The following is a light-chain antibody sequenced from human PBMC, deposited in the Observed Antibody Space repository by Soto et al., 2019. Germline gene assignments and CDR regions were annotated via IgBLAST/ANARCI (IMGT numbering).Light chain of an antibody. J-gene: IGKJ5*01. CDR1: QSVSSSY. Sequence: EIVLTQSPDTLSLYPGERATLSCRAIQSVSSSYLAWYQQKPGQAPRLLIYGASTRAAIIPARFSGSGSGTEFTLTISSLQSEDFAVYYCQQRSNWPSITFGQGTRLEIK. CDR3: QQRSNWPSIT. CDR2: GAS. V-gene: IGKV3D-20*02.